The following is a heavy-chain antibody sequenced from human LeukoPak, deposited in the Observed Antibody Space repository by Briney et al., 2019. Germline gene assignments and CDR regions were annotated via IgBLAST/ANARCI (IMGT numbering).Heavy chain of an antibody. CDR1: GFTLSTYW. V-gene: IGHV3-7*01. CDR2: IKQDGSEK. D-gene: IGHD5-12*01. Sequence: GGSLRLSCAASGFTLSTYWMSWVRQAPGKGLEWVANIKQDGSEKYYVDSVKGRFTISRDNAKNSLYLQMSSLRAEDTAMYHCARGDGYSGFDFWGQGILVNVSS. J-gene: IGHJ4*02. CDR3: ARGDGYSGFDF.